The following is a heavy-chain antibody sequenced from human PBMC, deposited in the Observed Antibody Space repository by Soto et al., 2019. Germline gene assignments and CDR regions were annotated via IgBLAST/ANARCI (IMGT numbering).Heavy chain of an antibody. D-gene: IGHD3-10*01. J-gene: IGHJ3*02. CDR1: VYTFTGHY. Sequence: ASVRVSFKASVYTFTGHYMHWVRHAPGQGLEWMGWINSNSVGTNYAQKFQGRVTMTRDTSISTAYMELSRLRSDDMAVYYCAREPMVRAAHGFDIWAQGTMVTVSS. V-gene: IGHV1-2*02. CDR2: INSNSVGT. CDR3: AREPMVRAAHGFDI.